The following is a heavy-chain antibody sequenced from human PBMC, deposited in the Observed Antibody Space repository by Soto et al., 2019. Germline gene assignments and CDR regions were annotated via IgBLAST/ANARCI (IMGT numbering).Heavy chain of an antibody. Sequence: PGGSLRLSCAASGFTFSIYEMNWVRQAPGKGLEWVSYISSSGSTIYYADSVKGRFTISRDNAKNSLYLQMNSLRAEDTAVYYWGGDGGVAGKGGGEDFDYWGQGTLVTVSS. CDR2: ISSSGSTI. J-gene: IGHJ4*02. CDR1: GFTFSIYE. D-gene: IGHD6-19*01. V-gene: IGHV3-48*03. CDR3: GGDGGVAGKGGGEDFDY.